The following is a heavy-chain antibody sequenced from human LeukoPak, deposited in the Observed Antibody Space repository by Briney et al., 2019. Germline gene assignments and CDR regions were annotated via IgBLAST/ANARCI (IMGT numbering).Heavy chain of an antibody. Sequence: GGPLRLSCAASGFTFSSYNMNWVRQAPGKGLEWVSSISTSSSYIYYADSVKGRFTISRDNARKSLFLQMNSLRAEDTAVYYCAKAGDSSGYDYWGQGTLVTVSS. CDR1: GFTFSSYN. V-gene: IGHV3-21*01. CDR2: ISTSSSYI. CDR3: AKAGDSSGYDY. D-gene: IGHD6-19*01. J-gene: IGHJ4*02.